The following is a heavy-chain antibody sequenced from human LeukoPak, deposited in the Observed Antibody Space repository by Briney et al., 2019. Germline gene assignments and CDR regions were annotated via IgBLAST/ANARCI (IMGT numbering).Heavy chain of an antibody. J-gene: IGHJ4*02. CDR3: AKPRRDIVVVPAAQRAKYFDY. D-gene: IGHD2-2*01. Sequence: GGPLRLSCAASGFTFSSYAMSWVRQAPGKGLEWVSAISGSGGSTYYADSVKGRFTISRDNSKNTLYLQMNSLRAEDTAVYYCAKPRRDIVVVPAAQRAKYFDYWGQGTLVTVSS. CDR2: ISGSGGST. V-gene: IGHV3-23*01. CDR1: GFTFSSYA.